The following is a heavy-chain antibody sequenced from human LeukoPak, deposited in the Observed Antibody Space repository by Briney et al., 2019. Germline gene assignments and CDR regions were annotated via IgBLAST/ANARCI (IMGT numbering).Heavy chain of an antibody. D-gene: IGHD3-10*01. CDR2: IYSGST. J-gene: IGHJ6*03. Sequence: GGSLRLSCTVSGFTVTSNSMSWVRQAPGKGLEWVSFIYSGSTHYSDSVKGRFTISRDNSKNTLYLQMNSLRAEDTAVYYCARAPILRLWFGGHHSYYMDVWGKGTTVTISS. V-gene: IGHV3-53*01. CDR1: GFTVTSNS. CDR3: ARAPILRLWFGGHHSYYMDV.